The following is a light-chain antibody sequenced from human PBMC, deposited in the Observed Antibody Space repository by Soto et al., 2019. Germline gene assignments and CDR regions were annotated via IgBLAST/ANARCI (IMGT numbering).Light chain of an antibody. Sequence: EIVLTQSPGTLSLSPGETATLSCRASQSVSSSYLAWYQHKPGQTPRLLMYGTSSRATGIPDRFSGSGSGTDFTLTISRLEPEDFAVYYCQQYDTSPETFGQGTKVEIK. CDR3: QQYDTSPET. CDR2: GTS. J-gene: IGKJ1*01. CDR1: QSVSSSY. V-gene: IGKV3-20*01.